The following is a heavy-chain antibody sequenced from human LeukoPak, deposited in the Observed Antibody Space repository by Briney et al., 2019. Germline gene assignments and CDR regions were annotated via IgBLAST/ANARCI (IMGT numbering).Heavy chain of an antibody. Sequence: PGGSLRLSCAASGFTFSSYAMHWVRQAPGKGLEYVSAISSNGGSTYYANSVKGRFTISRDNSKNTLFLQMGSLRAEDMAVYYCARDWSSSWYSAFDIWGQGTMVTVSS. V-gene: IGHV3-64*01. CDR2: ISSNGGST. D-gene: IGHD6-13*01. J-gene: IGHJ3*02. CDR1: GFTFSSYA. CDR3: ARDWSSSWYSAFDI.